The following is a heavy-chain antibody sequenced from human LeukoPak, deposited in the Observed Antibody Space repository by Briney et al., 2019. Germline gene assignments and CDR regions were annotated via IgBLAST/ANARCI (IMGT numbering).Heavy chain of an antibody. CDR1: GFTFSSYA. CDR2: ISYDGSNK. CDR3: TRAAGITGTSRDNWFDP. J-gene: IGHJ5*02. Sequence: PGGSLRLSCAASGFTFSSYAMHWVRQAPGKGLEWVAVISYDGSNKYYADSVKGRFTISRDNSKNTLYLQMNSLRAEDTAVYYCTRAAGITGTSRDNWFDPWGQGTLVIVSS. V-gene: IGHV3-30-3*01. D-gene: IGHD1/OR15-1a*01.